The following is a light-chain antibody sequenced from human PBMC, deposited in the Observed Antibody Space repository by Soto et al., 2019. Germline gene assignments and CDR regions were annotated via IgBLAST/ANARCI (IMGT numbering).Light chain of an antibody. CDR1: SSDVGGYKY. CDR2: DVS. V-gene: IGLV2-11*01. CDR3: CSYAVTFYV. J-gene: IGLJ1*01. Sequence: QSALTQPRSVSGSPGRSVTISCTGTSSDVGGYKYVSWYQQHPGKTPKIMIYDVSERPSGVPDRFSGSKSGHTASLPISGLQAEDEADYYCCSYAVTFYVFGTGTKVPS.